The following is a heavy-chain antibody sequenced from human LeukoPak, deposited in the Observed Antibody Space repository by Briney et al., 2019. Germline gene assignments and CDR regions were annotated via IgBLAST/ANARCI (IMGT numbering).Heavy chain of an antibody. D-gene: IGHD1-26*01. CDR3: AKDRVPSPLPLWELHT. V-gene: IGHV3-23*01. CDR2: ISGSGGST. J-gene: IGHJ5*02. Sequence: PGGSLRLSCAASGFTFSSYAMHWVRQAPGKGLEWVSAISGSGGSTYYADSVKGRFTISRDNSKNTLYLQMNSLRAEDTAVYYCAKDRVPSPLPLWELHTWGQGTLVTVSS. CDR1: GFTFSSYA.